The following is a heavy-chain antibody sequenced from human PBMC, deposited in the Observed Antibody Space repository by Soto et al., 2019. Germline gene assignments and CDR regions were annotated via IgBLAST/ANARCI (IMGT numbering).Heavy chain of an antibody. CDR1: GGSISSGDYY. Sequence: KTSETLSLTCTVSGGSISSGDYYWSWIRQPPGKGLEWIGYIYYSGSTYYNPSLKSRVTISVDTSKNQFSLKLSSVTAADTAVYYCARVPGMGYCSSTSCYRPYNWFDPWGQGTLVTVSS. CDR3: ARVPGMGYCSSTSCYRPYNWFDP. CDR2: IYYSGST. D-gene: IGHD2-2*01. V-gene: IGHV4-30-4*01. J-gene: IGHJ5*02.